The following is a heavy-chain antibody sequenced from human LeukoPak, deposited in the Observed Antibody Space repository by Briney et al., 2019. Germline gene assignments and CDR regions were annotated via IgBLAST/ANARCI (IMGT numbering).Heavy chain of an antibody. J-gene: IGHJ3*02. CDR1: GFTFSTYD. CDR2: IGTAGDT. V-gene: IGHV3-13*01. D-gene: IGHD6-6*01. CDR3: ARLVRFTDAFDI. Sequence: GGSLRLSCAASGFTFSTYDMHWVRQATGKGLEWVSAIGTAGDTYYPGSVKGRFTISRENAKNSLYLQMNSLRAGDTAVYYCARLVRFTDAFDIWGQGTMVTVSS.